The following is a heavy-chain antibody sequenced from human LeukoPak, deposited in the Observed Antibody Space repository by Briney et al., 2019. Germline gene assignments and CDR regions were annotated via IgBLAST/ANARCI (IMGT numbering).Heavy chain of an antibody. CDR1: GGSISSYY. CDR3: ASTHSSSWYWFDP. CDR2: IYYSGST. J-gene: IGHJ5*02. Sequence: SETLSLTCTVSGGSISSYYWSWIRQPPGKGLEWIGYIYYSGSTNYNPSLKSRVTISVDTSKNQFSLKLSSVTAADTAVYYCASTHSSSWYWFDPWGQGTLVTVSS. D-gene: IGHD6-13*01. V-gene: IGHV4-59*01.